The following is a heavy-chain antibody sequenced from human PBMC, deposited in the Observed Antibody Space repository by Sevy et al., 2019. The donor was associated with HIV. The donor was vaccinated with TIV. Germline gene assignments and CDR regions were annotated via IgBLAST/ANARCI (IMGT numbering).Heavy chain of an antibody. CDR1: GFIFSTYG. V-gene: IGHV3-53*01. Sequence: GGSLRLSCAASGFIFSTYGIHWVRQAPGKGLEWVSLIYSGGSTYYADSVKGRFTISRDNSKNTLYLQMNSLRAEDTAVYYCARYRKVGATSSGYAFDIWGQGTMVTVSS. D-gene: IGHD1-26*01. CDR2: IYSGGST. CDR3: ARYRKVGATSSGYAFDI. J-gene: IGHJ3*02.